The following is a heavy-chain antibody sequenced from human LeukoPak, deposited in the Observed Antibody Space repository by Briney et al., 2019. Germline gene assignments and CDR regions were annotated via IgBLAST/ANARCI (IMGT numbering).Heavy chain of an antibody. CDR3: ARDCSSTTCPKLDY. CDR1: GASISSGGYY. Sequence: SETLSLTCTVSGASISSGGYYWSWVRQHPGKGLEWIGYIYYSGSTSYCNPSLKSRVTISVDTSKNQFSLRLSSATAADTAVYYCARDCSSTTCPKLDYWGQGTLVTVSS. V-gene: IGHV4-31*03. J-gene: IGHJ4*02. CDR2: IYYSGSTS. D-gene: IGHD2-2*01.